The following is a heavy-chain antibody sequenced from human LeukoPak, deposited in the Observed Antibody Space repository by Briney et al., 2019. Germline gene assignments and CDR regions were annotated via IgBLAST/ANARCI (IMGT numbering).Heavy chain of an antibody. D-gene: IGHD6-6*01. CDR2: ISYDGSNK. CDR1: GFTFSYYA. CDR3: AKDGVSGIAARFDY. V-gene: IGHV3-30-3*01. Sequence: GGSLRLSCAASGFTFSYYALTWVRQAPGKGLEWVAVISYDGSNKYNADSVKGRFTISRDNSKNTLYLQMNNLRAEDTAVYYCAKDGVSGIAARFDYWGQGTLVTVSS. J-gene: IGHJ4*02.